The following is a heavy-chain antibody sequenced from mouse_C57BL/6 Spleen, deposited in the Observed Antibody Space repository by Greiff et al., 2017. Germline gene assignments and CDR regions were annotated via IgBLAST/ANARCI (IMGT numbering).Heavy chain of an antibody. D-gene: IGHD2-3*01. CDR2: INSDGSST. CDR1: GFTFSDYY. V-gene: IGHV5-16*01. J-gene: IGHJ2*01. CDR3: ARVIYDGYYWAFDY. Sequence: EVQLVESEGGLVKPGSSMKLSCTASGFTFSDYYMAWVSQVPEQGLEWVANINSDGSSTYYMDSLKSRFSFSRDNAKNILYLQMSSLKSEDTATYYCARVIYDGYYWAFDYWGQGTTLTVSS.